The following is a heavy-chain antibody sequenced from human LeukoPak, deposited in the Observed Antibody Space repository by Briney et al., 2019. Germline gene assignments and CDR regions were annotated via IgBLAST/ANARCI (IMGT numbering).Heavy chain of an antibody. D-gene: IGHD3-22*01. V-gene: IGHV4-4*02. Sequence: SGTLSLTCTVSGDSINSLDLWSWVRQPPGKGLEWIGEMYLSGTTHSNPSVKSRVTISIDKSKNQFFLNLSSVTAADTAVYYCAGLVGRYSSGLYYYYFDYWGQGTLVTASS. J-gene: IGHJ4*02. CDR1: GDSINSLDL. CDR2: MYLSGTT. CDR3: AGLVGRYSSGLYYYYFDY.